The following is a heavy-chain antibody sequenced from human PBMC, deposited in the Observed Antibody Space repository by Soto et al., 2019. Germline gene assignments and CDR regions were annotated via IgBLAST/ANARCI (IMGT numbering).Heavy chain of an antibody. D-gene: IGHD2-2*01. CDR2: FYYSRST. CDR1: GGSISSGAYF. V-gene: IGHV4-39*01. J-gene: IGHJ6*02. Sequence: SETLCLTWTVSGGSISSGAYFWGWIRHPKGKGLEWIGTFYYSRSTYYNPSLESRVTRSVDTSKNQFSLKVSSVTAADTSVYYCARLGVYCTNTSCYGYYGMDVWGQGTTVTVSS. CDR3: ARLGVYCTNTSCYGYYGMDV.